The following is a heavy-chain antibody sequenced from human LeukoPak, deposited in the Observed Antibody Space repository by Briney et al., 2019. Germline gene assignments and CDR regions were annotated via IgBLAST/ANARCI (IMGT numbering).Heavy chain of an antibody. Sequence: GGSLRLSCAASGFTFSDYYMSWIRQAPGKGLEWVSYISSSSSYTNYADSVKGRFTISRDNAKNSLYLQMNSPRAEDTAVYYCATLQYPYYFDYWGQGTLVTVSS. CDR2: ISSSSSYT. CDR3: ATLQYPYYFDY. V-gene: IGHV3-11*06. J-gene: IGHJ4*02. CDR1: GFTFSDYY. D-gene: IGHD4-11*01.